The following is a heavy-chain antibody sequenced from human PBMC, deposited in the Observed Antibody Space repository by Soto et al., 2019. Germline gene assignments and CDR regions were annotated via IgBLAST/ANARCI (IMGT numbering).Heavy chain of an antibody. CDR3: ARDDDLPGDGLDH. V-gene: IGHV3-33*01. J-gene: IGHJ4*02. Sequence: QVQLVESGGGVVQPGRSLRLSCAASGFRFSNYGMHWVRQAPGKGLEWLAVIVADGTGLHYADSVRGRFTISRDNSKDTLYLQLNSLGAGDTGIYFCARDDDLPGDGLDHWGQGTLVTVSS. CDR1: GFRFSNYG. CDR2: IVADGTGL.